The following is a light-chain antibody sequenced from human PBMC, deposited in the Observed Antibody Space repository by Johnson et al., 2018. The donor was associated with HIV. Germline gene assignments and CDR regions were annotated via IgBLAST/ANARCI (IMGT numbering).Light chain of an antibody. J-gene: IGLJ1*01. V-gene: IGLV1-51*01. CDR2: DTY. Sequence: QSLLTQPPSVSAAPGQKVTISCSGSSSNIGNNYVSWYQQLPRTAPKLLIYDTYKRPSGIPDRFSASKSGTSATLGITGLQTGDEADYYCGTWDSSLNAYVLGTGTKGTVI. CDR1: SSNIGNNY. CDR3: GTWDSSLNAYV.